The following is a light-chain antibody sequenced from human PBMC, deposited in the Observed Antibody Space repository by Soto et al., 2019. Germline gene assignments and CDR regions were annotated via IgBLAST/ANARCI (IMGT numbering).Light chain of an antibody. CDR1: QSVLSTSKNKSF. J-gene: IGKJ1*01. Sequence: DIVMTQSPDSLAVSLGERATINCKSSQSVLSTSKNKSFLAWYQQKPGQPPRLLIYWASTRESGVPDRFSGGGSGTDFTLTISSLQAEDGAVYYCQQYYTSWWTFGQGTKVEIK. CDR2: WAS. CDR3: QQYYTSWWT. V-gene: IGKV4-1*01.